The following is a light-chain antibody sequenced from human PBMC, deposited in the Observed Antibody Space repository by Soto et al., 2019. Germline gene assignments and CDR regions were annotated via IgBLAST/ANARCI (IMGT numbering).Light chain of an antibody. J-gene: IGKJ2*01. CDR1: QSVSSN. CDR3: QQYNNWPPYT. V-gene: IGKV3-15*01. Sequence: EIGMMQSPATLSVSPGERATLSCRASQSVSSNLAWYQQKPGQAPRLLIYGASTRATGIPARFSGSGSGTEFTLTISSLQSEDFAVYYCQQYNNWPPYTFGQGTKLEIK. CDR2: GAS.